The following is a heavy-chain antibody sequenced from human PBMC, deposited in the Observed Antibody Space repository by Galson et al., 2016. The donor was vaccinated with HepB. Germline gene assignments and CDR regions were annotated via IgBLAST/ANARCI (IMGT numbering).Heavy chain of an antibody. CDR3: ARGPRWLQLGYYFDY. Sequence: SLRLSCAASGFDFRRYAMNRVRQAPGKGLQWLSYISCTGSSISYADSVKGRLTVSRDNGRSSLFLQLDDLRDEDTAIYYCARGPRWLQLGYYFDYWGQGVLVTVSS. V-gene: IGHV3-48*02. J-gene: IGHJ4*02. D-gene: IGHD5-24*01. CDR1: GFDFRRYA. CDR2: ISCTGSSI.